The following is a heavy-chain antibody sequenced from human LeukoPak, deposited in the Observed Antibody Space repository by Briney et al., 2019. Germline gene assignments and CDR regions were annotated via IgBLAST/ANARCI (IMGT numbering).Heavy chain of an antibody. D-gene: IGHD3-22*01. CDR3: ARGRIYYDSSGYYSYLER. CDR1: GGSISSGSYY. V-gene: IGHV4-61*02. J-gene: IGHJ4*02. CDR2: IYTSGST. Sequence: SQTLSLTCTVSGGSISSGSYYWSWIRQPAGKGLEWIGRIYTSGSTNYNPSLKSRVTISVDTSKDQFSLKLSSVTAADTAVYYCARGRIYYDSSGYYSYLERWGQGTLVTISS.